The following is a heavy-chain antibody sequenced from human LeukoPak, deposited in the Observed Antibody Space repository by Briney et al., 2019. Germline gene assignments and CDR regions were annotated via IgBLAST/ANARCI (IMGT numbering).Heavy chain of an antibody. J-gene: IGHJ4*02. CDR2: IYWDDDK. D-gene: IGHD1-1*01. CDR3: AHGTTSSPVDY. CDR1: GFSLSTSGVG. V-gene: IGHV2-5*02. Sequence: SGPTLVKPTQPLTLTCTFSGFSLSTSGVGVGWIRQPPGQALEWLALIYWDDDKRYSPSLKSRLTITKDTSKNLVVLTMTNMDPVDTATYYCAHGTTSSPVDYWGQGTLVTVSS.